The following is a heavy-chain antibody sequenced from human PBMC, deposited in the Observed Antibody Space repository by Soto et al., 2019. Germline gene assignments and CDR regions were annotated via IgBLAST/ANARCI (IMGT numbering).Heavy chain of an antibody. Sequence: SETLSLTCAVSGGPISSGGYSWSWIRQPPGKGLEWIGYIYHSGSTYYNPSLKSRVTISVDRSKNQFSLKLSSVTAADTAVYYCARGYYGSGSYYNVGYGMDVWGQGTTVTVSS. V-gene: IGHV4-30-2*01. CDR3: ARGYYGSGSYYNVGYGMDV. D-gene: IGHD3-10*01. J-gene: IGHJ6*02. CDR1: GGPISSGGYS. CDR2: IYHSGST.